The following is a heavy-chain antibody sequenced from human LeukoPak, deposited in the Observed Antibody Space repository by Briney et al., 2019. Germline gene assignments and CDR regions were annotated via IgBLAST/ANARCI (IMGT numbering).Heavy chain of an antibody. Sequence: SETLSLTCTVSGGSTSSSSYYWGWIRQPPGKGLEWIGSIYYSGSTYYNPSLKSRVTISVDTSKNQFSLKLSSVTAADTAVYYCARTLGYRKNWFDPWGQGTLVTVSS. CDR2: IYYSGST. CDR1: GGSTSSSSYY. J-gene: IGHJ5*02. D-gene: IGHD1-14*01. V-gene: IGHV4-39*01. CDR3: ARTLGYRKNWFDP.